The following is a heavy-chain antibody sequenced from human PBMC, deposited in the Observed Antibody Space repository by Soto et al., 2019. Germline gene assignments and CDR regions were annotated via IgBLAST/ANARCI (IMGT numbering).Heavy chain of an antibody. CDR1: GGTFSSYA. CDR3: TNLKYGSNWYYFDY. V-gene: IGHV1-69*13. D-gene: IGHD6-13*01. CDR2: IIPIFGTA. Sequence: SVKVSCKASGGTFSSYAISWVRQAPGQGLEWMGGIIPIFGTANYAQKFQGRVTITADESTSTAYMELSSLRSEDTAVYYCTNLKYGSNWYYFDYWGQGTLVTVS. J-gene: IGHJ4*02.